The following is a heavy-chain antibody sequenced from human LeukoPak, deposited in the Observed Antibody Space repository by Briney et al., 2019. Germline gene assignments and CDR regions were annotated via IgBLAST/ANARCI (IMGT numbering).Heavy chain of an antibody. V-gene: IGHV1-18*01. CDR1: GYTFTSYG. Sequence: GASVKVSCKASGYTFTSYGISWVRQAPGQGLEWMGWISAYNGNTNYAQKLQGRVTMTTDTSTSTAYMELRSLRSDDTAVYYCARNYWTCSSSSPPHYWGQGTLVTVSS. D-gene: IGHD6-6*01. CDR3: ARNYWTCSSSSPPHY. CDR2: ISAYNGNT. J-gene: IGHJ4*02.